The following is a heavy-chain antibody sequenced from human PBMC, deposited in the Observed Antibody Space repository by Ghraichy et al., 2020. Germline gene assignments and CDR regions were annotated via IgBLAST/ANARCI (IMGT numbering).Heavy chain of an antibody. V-gene: IGHV4-34*01. CDR2: INHSGST. D-gene: IGHD4-23*01. CDR1: GGSFSGYY. Sequence: SQTLSLTCAVYGGSFSGYYWSWIRQPPGKGLEWIGEINHSGSTNYNPSLKSRVTISVDTSKNQFSLKLSSVTAADTAVYYCARLYGGKGDYWGQGTLVTVSS. CDR3: ARLYGGKGDY. J-gene: IGHJ4*02.